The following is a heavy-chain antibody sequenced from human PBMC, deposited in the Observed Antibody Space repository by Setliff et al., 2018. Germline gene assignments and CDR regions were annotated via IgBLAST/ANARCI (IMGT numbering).Heavy chain of an antibody. CDR3: ARLPPLHTPMALTFDY. D-gene: IGHD5-18*01. CDR1: GGSVRGYY. V-gene: IGHV4-59*08. Sequence: SETLSLTCTVSGGSVRGYYWSWIRQPPGKGLEWIGYMYYSGDTNYNPSLKSRVTISVDTSKNQFSPELRSVTAADTAVYYCARLPPLHTPMALTFDYWGQGILVTVSS. CDR2: MYYSGDT. J-gene: IGHJ4*02.